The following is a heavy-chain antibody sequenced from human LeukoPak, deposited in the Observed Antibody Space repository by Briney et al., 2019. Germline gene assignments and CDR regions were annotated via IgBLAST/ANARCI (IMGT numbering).Heavy chain of an antibody. CDR3: AREGEDAFDI. V-gene: IGHV4-59*12. D-gene: IGHD2-21*01. J-gene: IGHJ3*02. CDR2: IYYSGST. CDR1: GGSISSYY. Sequence: SETLSLTCTVSGGSISSYYWSWIRQPPGKGLEWIGYIYYSGSTNYNPSLKSRVTISVDTSKNQSSLKLSSVTAADTAVYYCAREGEDAFDIWGQGTMVTVSS.